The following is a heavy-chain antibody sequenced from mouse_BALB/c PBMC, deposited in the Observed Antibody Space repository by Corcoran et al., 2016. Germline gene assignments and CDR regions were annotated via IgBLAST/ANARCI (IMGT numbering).Heavy chain of an antibody. CDR2: IYPGSGNT. CDR3: ARRLRWYYAMDY. J-gene: IGHJ4*01. V-gene: IGHV1-77*01. CDR1: GYTFTDYY. D-gene: IGHD1-1*01. Sequence: QVQLQQSGAELARPGASVKLSCKASGYTFTDYYINWVKQRTGQGLEWIGEIYPGSGNTYYNEKFKGKATLTADKSSSTAYMQLSSLTSEDSAVYFCARRLRWYYAMDYWGQGTSVTVSS.